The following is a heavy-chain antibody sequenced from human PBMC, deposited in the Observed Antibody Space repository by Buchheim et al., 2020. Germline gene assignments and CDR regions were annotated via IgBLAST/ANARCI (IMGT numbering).Heavy chain of an antibody. CDR3: AARSDY. V-gene: IGHV3-23*01. J-gene: IGHJ4*02. CDR1: GFTFSNYA. Sequence: EVQLLESGGGLVQLGGSLRLSCAASGFTFSNYAMRWVRQAPGKGLEWVSEISGSGGSTYYADSVKGRFTISRDNSKNTLHLQMSSLRAEDTAIYYCAARSDYWGQGTL. CDR2: ISGSGGST.